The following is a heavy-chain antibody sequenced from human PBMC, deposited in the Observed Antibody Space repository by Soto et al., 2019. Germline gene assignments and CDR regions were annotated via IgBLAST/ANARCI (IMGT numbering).Heavy chain of an antibody. CDR2: IIPIFGTA. CDR1: EGTFSSYA. V-gene: IGHV1-69*01. J-gene: IGHJ6*02. Sequence: QVQLVQSGAEVKKPGSSVKVSCKASEGTFSSYAISWVRQAPGQGLEWMGGIIPIFGTANYAQKFQGRVTITADESTSTAYMELSSLRSEDTAVYYCARYLGAYGDYVPYYYGMDVWGQGTTVTVSS. D-gene: IGHD4-17*01. CDR3: ARYLGAYGDYVPYYYGMDV.